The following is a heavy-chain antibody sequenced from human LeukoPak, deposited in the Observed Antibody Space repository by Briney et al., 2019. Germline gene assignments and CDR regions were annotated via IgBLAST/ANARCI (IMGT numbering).Heavy chain of an antibody. CDR1: GGTFSSYA. CDR3: ASMADVEMATMPGWYFDL. J-gene: IGHJ2*01. Sequence: SVKVSCKASGGTFSSYAISWVRQAPGQGLEWMGGIIPIFGTANYAQKFQGRVTITADESTSTAYMELSSLRSEDTAVYYCASMADVEMATMPGWYFDLWGRGTLVTVSS. D-gene: IGHD5-24*01. V-gene: IGHV1-69*13. CDR2: IIPIFGTA.